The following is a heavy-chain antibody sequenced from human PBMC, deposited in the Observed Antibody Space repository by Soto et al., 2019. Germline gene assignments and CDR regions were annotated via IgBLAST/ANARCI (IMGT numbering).Heavy chain of an antibody. J-gene: IGHJ6*02. CDR3: TSGPYCSSSIGYRGDYYYYYGLDV. CDR2: IRSKAFGGTT. CDR1: GFTFGDYA. D-gene: IGHD2-2*02. Sequence: EVQLVESGGGLVQPGRSLRLSCTTSGFTFGDYAVSWVRQAPGKGLEWVAFIRSKAFGGTTEYAASVKGRFTISRDYSKSIAYLQMNRLKTEDTAVYFCTSGPYCSSSIGYRGDYYYYYGLDVWGQGTTVTVS. V-gene: IGHV3-49*04.